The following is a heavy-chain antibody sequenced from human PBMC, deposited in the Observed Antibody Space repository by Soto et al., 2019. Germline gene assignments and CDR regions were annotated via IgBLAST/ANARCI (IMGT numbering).Heavy chain of an antibody. CDR2: ISSDSDYI. CDR3: ARDRNAAWYFDL. V-gene: IGHV3-21*01. J-gene: IGHJ2*01. D-gene: IGHD2-15*01. Sequence: GGSLRLSCAASGYSFSTYSMHWVRQAPGKGLEWVSSISSDSDYIYYPDSVKGRFTISRDNAKNSLYLQMNSLRAEDTAVYYCARDRNAAWYFDLWGRGTQVTVSS. CDR1: GYSFSTYS.